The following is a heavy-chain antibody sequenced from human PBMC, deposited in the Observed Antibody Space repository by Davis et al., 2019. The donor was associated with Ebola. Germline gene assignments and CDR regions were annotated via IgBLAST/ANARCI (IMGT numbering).Heavy chain of an antibody. V-gene: IGHV3-23*01. D-gene: IGHD5-24*01. CDR1: GFTFSSYA. CDR3: ARDTLGDGYNYGFDY. CDR2: ISGSGGST. Sequence: PGGSLRLSCAASGFTFSSYAMSWVRQAPGKGLEWVSAISGSGGSTYYADSVKGRFTISRDNAKNSLYLQMNSLRAEDTAVYYCARDTLGDGYNYGFDYWGQGTLVTVSS. J-gene: IGHJ4*02.